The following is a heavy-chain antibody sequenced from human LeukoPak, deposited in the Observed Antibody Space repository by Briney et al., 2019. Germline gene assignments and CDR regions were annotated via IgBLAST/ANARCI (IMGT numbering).Heavy chain of an antibody. V-gene: IGHV3-30*18. CDR3: AKEKSSGYADS. CDR2: ISYDGSIE. J-gene: IGHJ4*02. CDR1: GFTFRNYG. D-gene: IGHD3-22*01. Sequence: GRSLRLSCAASGFTFRNYGIHWVRRAPGKGLEWVAVISYDGSIENHQDSVKGRFTISRDNSKNTVYLQMNSLRVEDTAVYYCAKEKSSGYADSWGQGTLVTVSS.